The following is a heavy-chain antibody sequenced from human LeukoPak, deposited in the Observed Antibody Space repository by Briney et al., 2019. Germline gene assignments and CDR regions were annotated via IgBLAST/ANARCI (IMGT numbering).Heavy chain of an antibody. Sequence: GGSLRLFCTAPGFPFSNYAMSWVRQAPGKGLEWVSAIGGSGGSTYYADSVKGRFTISRDNSKNTLYLQMNSLGAEDTALYYCASPQLQYFDWFTPPLGYWGQGSLVTVSS. V-gene: IGHV3-23*01. D-gene: IGHD3-9*01. CDR1: GFPFSNYA. CDR3: ASPQLQYFDWFTPPLGY. CDR2: IGGSGGST. J-gene: IGHJ4*02.